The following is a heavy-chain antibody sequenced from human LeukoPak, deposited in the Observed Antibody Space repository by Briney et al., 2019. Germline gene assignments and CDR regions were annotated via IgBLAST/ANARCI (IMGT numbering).Heavy chain of an antibody. CDR1: GGSISSYY. D-gene: IGHD6-13*01. Sequence: SETLSLTCTVSGGSISSYYWSWIRQPPGKGLEWIGYIYYSGSTYYNPSLKSRVTISVDTSKNQFSLKLSSVTAADTAVYYCARDSAAAGTHYWGQGTLVTVSS. V-gene: IGHV4-59*12. J-gene: IGHJ4*02. CDR2: IYYSGST. CDR3: ARDSAAAGTHY.